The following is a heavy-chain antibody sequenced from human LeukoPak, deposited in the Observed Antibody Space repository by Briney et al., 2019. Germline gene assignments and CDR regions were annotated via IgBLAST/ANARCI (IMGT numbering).Heavy chain of an antibody. V-gene: IGHV5-51*01. J-gene: IGHJ6*02. D-gene: IGHD6-13*01. CDR1: GYSFTSYW. Sequence: GESLKISCKGSGYSFTSYWIAWVRQMPGKGLEWMGIIYLGDSDTRYSPSFQGQVTISADKSISTAYLQWSSLKASDTAMYYCARGNSGIAAAGTFLGPLYGMDVWGQGTTVTVSS. CDR3: ARGNSGIAAAGTFLGPLYGMDV. CDR2: IYLGDSDT.